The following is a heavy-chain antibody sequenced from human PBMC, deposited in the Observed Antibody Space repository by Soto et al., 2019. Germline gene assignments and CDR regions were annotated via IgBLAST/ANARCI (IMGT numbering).Heavy chain of an antibody. D-gene: IGHD6-6*01. CDR1: GDSVSSNSAA. V-gene: IGHV6-1*01. J-gene: IGHJ5*02. CDR3: ARGRSSQLGDYNWFDP. Sequence: SQTLSLTCAISGDSVSSNSAAWNWIRQSPSRGLEWLGRTYYRSKWYDDYAVSVKSRITINPDTSKNQFSLQLNSVTPEDTAVYYCARGRSSQLGDYNWFDPWGQGTLVTVSS. CDR2: TYYRSKWYD.